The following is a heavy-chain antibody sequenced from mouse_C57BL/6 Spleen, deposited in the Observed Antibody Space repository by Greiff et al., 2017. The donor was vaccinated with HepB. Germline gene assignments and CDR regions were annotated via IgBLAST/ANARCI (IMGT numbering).Heavy chain of an antibody. CDR3: TTPYYYGSSPFAY. CDR1: GFNIKDDY. Sequence: EVMLVESGAELVRPGASVKLSCTASGFNIKDDYMHWVKQRPEQGLEWIGWIDPENGDTEYASKFQGKATITADTSSNTAYLQLSSLTSEDTAVYYCTTPYYYGSSPFAYWGQGTLVTVSA. V-gene: IGHV14-4*01. D-gene: IGHD1-1*01. J-gene: IGHJ3*01. CDR2: IDPENGDT.